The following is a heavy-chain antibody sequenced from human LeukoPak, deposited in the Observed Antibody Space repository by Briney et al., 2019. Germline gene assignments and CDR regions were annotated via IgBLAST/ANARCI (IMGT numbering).Heavy chain of an antibody. CDR2: INHSGST. V-gene: IGHV4-34*01. CDR1: GGSFSGYY. D-gene: IGHD6-13*01. J-gene: IGHJ5*02. Sequence: SETLSLTCAVYGGSFSGYYWSWIRQPPGKGLEWIGEINHSGSTNYNPSLKSRVTISVDTSKNQFSLKLSSVTAADTAVYYCASTGIAAAGTAPIWFDPWGQGTLVTVSS. CDR3: ASTGIAAAGTAPIWFDP.